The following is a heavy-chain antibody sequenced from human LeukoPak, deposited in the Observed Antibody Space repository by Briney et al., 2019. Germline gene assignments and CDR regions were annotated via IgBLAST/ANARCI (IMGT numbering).Heavy chain of an antibody. V-gene: IGHV4-31*03. Sequence: SETLSLTCTVSGGSISSGDYYWSWIRQHPGKGLEWIGYIYYSGSTYYNPSLKSRVTVSVDTSKNLFSLKLSSVTAADTAVYYCARGSTVTTLDYWGQGTLVTVSS. CDR1: GGSISSGDYY. J-gene: IGHJ4*02. D-gene: IGHD4-17*01. CDR3: ARGSTVTTLDY. CDR2: IYYSGST.